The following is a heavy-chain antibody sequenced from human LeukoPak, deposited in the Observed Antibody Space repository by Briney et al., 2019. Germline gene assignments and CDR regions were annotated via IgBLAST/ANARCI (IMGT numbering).Heavy chain of an antibody. CDR2: ISGSGGST. J-gene: IGHJ4*02. V-gene: IGHV3-23*01. CDR3: AKSWLPGDWYNY. D-gene: IGHD3-22*01. Sequence: PGGSLRLSCAASGFTFSSYAMSWVRQAPGKGLEWVSAISGSGGSTYYADSVKGRFTICRDNSKNTLYLQMNSLRAEDTAVYYCAKSWLPGDWYNYWGQGTLVTVSS. CDR1: GFTFSSYA.